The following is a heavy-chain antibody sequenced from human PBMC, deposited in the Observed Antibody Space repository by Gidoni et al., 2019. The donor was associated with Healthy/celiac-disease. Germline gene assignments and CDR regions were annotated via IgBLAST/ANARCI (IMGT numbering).Heavy chain of an antibody. D-gene: IGHD1-26*01. CDR3: ARDFVFGGIYTVDFDP. CDR1: GSTFTSYG. V-gene: IGHV1-18*01. J-gene: IGHJ5*02. Sequence: QVQLVQSGAEVKQPEASVKVSCKASGSTFTSYGISWVRQAPVQGLQWMGWISASNVITNAAQKRQGRCTMTTDTSTSTAYMELRSLRSDDTAVYYCARDFVFGGIYTVDFDPWGQGTLVTVSS. CDR2: ISASNVIT.